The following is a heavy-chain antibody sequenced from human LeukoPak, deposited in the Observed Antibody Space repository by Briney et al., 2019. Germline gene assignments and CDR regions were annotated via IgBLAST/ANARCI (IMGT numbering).Heavy chain of an antibody. CDR2: MNPNSGNT. CDR3: ARERWEFGELHIDY. J-gene: IGHJ4*02. CDR1: RYTFTSYD. V-gene: IGHV1-8*03. D-gene: IGHD3-10*01. Sequence: ASLKVSCKASRYTFTSYDINWVRQATGQGLEWMGCMNPNSGNTGYAQKFQGRVTITRNTSISTPYMELSSLRSEDTAVYYCARERWEFGELHIDYWGQGTLVTVSS.